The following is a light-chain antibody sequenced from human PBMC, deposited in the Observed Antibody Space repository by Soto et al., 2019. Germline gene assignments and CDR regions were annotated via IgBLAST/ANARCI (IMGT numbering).Light chain of an antibody. CDR1: QSVSSSY. CDR3: QQYGSSPPLN. Sequence: EIVLTQSPGTLSLSPGERATLSFRASQSVSSSYLAWYQQKPGQAPRLLIYGASSRATGIPDRFSGSGSGTDFTLTIRRLEPEDFAVYYCQQYGSSPPLNFGGGNKGDIK. J-gene: IGKJ4*01. V-gene: IGKV3-20*01. CDR2: GAS.